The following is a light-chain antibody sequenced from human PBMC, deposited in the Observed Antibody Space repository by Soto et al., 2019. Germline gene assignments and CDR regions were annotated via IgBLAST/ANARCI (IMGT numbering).Light chain of an antibody. J-gene: IGLJ1*01. CDR2: DTT. CDR1: TGAVTNGHY. V-gene: IGLV7-46*01. CDR3: LLSYNGPYV. Sequence: QAVVTQEPSLTVSPGGTVTLTCGSSTGAVTNGHYPYWFQQKPGQAPRTLIYDTTNRHSWTPARFSGSLLGGKAALTLSGAQREDEAEYYCLLSYNGPYVFGTGTKVTV.